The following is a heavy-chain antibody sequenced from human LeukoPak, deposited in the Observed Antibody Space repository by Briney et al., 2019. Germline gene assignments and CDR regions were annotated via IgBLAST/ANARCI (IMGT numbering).Heavy chain of an antibody. CDR1: GFTFSSYS. V-gene: IGHV3-66*01. CDR2: IYSGATT. J-gene: IGHJ5*02. Sequence: GGSLRLSCAASGFTFSSYSMNWVRQAPGKGLEWVSVIYSGATTYYADSVKGRFTISRDNSKNTLYLQMNSLRAEDTAVYYCARSTGDRFDPWGQGTLVTVSS. CDR3: ARSTGDRFDP. D-gene: IGHD7-27*01.